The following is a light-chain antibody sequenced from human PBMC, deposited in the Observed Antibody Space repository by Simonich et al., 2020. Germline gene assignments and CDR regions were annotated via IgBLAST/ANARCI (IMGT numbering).Light chain of an antibody. CDR2: EDN. V-gene: IGLV6-57*03. J-gene: IGLJ3*02. CDR1: SGSIASNY. Sequence: NFMLTQPHSVSESPGKTVNISCPRSSGSIASNYVQWYQQRPGSAPTTVIYEDNQRPAGVPDRFSGSIDSSSNSASLTISGLKTEDEADYDCQSYDSSIWVFGGGTKLTVL. CDR3: QSYDSSIWV.